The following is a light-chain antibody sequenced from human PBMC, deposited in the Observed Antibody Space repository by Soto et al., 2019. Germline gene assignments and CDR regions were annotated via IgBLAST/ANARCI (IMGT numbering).Light chain of an antibody. CDR3: SSHTASTTRI. J-gene: IGLJ1*01. CDR2: EVT. Sequence: QSALTQPASVSGSPGQSITISCTGTSSDVGGYNHVSWYQHHPGKAPKRIIYEVTKRPSGVSNRFSGSKSGDTASLTISGLQAEAEADYYCSSHTASTTRIFGTGTKLTVL. CDR1: SSDVGGYNH. V-gene: IGLV2-14*01.